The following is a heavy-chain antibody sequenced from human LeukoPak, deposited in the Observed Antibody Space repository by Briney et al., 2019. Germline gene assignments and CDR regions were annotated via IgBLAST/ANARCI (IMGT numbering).Heavy chain of an antibody. CDR1: GFTLSSYS. J-gene: IGHJ4*02. CDR2: ISSSSSYI. Sequence: GGSLRLSCAASGFTLSSYSMNWVRQAPGKGLEWVSSISSSSSYIYYADSVKGRFTISRDNAKNSLYLQMNSLRAEDTAVYYCARDRSATLLDYWGQGTLVTVSS. CDR3: ARDRSATLLDY. V-gene: IGHV3-21*01.